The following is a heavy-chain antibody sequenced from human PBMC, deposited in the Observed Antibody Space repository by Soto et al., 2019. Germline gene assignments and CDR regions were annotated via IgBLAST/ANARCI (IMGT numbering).Heavy chain of an antibody. CDR1: GFTFDDYA. CDR3: AKDWGSSSYYGMDV. Sequence: GSLRLSCAASGFTFDDYAMHWVRQAPGKGLEWVSLISWDGGSTYYADSVKGRFTISRDNSKNSLYLQMNSLRAEDTALYYCAKDWGSSSYYGMDVWGQGTTVTVSS. CDR2: ISWDGGST. J-gene: IGHJ6*02. D-gene: IGHD6-6*01. V-gene: IGHV3-43D*03.